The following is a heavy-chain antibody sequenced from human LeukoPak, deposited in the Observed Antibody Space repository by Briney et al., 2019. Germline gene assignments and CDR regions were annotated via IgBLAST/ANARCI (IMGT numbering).Heavy chain of an antibody. J-gene: IGHJ4*02. Sequence: AASVKVSCKASGYTFTVYHMHWVRQAPGQGLEWMGIINPSDGSTTYAQKFQGRVSITRDMSTSTIYMELSSLRSDDTAVYYCARSVTIFGVATLGYWGQGTPVTVSS. D-gene: IGHD3-3*01. CDR1: GYTFTVYH. CDR3: ARSVTIFGVATLGY. V-gene: IGHV1-46*01. CDR2: INPSDGST.